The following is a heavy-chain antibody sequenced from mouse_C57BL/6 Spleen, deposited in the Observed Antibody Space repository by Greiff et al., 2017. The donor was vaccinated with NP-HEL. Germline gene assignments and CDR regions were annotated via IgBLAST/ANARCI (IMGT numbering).Heavy chain of an antibody. CDR2: ISDGGSYT. V-gene: IGHV5-4*03. J-gene: IGHJ3*01. CDR3: ARGGSTMVTTKAWFAY. D-gene: IGHD2-2*01. CDR1: GFTFSSYA. Sequence: EVKLMESGGGLVKPGGSLKLSCAASGFTFSSYAMSWVRQTPEKRLEWVATISDGGSYTYYPDNVKGRFTISRDNAKNNLYLQMGHLKSEDTAMYYCARGGSTMVTTKAWFAYWGQGTLVTVSA.